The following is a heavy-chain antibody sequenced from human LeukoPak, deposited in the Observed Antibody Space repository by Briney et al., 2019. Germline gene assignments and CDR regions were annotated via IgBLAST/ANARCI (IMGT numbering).Heavy chain of an antibody. CDR3: ARGVRLLWFRDSSPWFAP. CDR1: GYTFTGYY. Sequence: ASVKVSCKASGYTFTGYYMHWVRQAPGQGLEWMGWINPNSGGTNYAQKFQGRVTMTRDTSISTAYMELSRLRSDDTAVYYCARGVRLLWFRDSSPWFAPWGQGTLVTVSS. V-gene: IGHV1-2*02. CDR2: INPNSGGT. D-gene: IGHD3-10*01. J-gene: IGHJ5*02.